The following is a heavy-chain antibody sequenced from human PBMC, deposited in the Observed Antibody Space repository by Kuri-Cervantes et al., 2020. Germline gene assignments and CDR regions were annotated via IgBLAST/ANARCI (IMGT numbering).Heavy chain of an antibody. CDR3: ARQVMSSAYLDAFDI. J-gene: IGHJ3*02. Sequence: SETLSLTCAVYGGSFSDYYWSWIRQPPGKGLEWIGEINHSGSTNCNPSLKSRVTISLDTSKNQFSLKLRSVTAADTAVYYCARQVMSSAYLDAFDIWGQGTMVTVSS. V-gene: IGHV4-34*01. CDR2: INHSGST. D-gene: IGHD3-22*01. CDR1: GGSFSDYY.